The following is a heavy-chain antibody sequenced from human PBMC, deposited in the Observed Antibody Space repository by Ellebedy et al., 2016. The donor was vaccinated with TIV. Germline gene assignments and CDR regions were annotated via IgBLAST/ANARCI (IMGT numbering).Heavy chain of an antibody. CDR3: ARDIPQRPNPARFDP. D-gene: IGHD1-1*01. CDR2: ISSDGSYT. V-gene: IGHV3-74*01. J-gene: IGHJ5*02. Sequence: GESLKISYTASGFTFSSHWMHWVRQAPGKGLVWVSRISSDGSYTSYADSVKGRFTISRDNAKNTLYLQMNSLRAEDTAVYYCARDIPQRPNPARFDPWGQGTLVTVSS. CDR1: GFTFSSHW.